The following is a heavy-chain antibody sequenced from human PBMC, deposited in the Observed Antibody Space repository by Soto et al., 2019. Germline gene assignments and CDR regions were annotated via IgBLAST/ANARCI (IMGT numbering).Heavy chain of an antibody. J-gene: IGHJ6*02. D-gene: IGHD5-12*01. CDR1: GFTLSSYG. CDR2: ISYDGSNK. V-gene: IGHV3-30*18. CDR3: AKVNIVATILGMDV. Sequence: GSLRLSCAASGFTLSSYGMHWVRQAPGKGLEWVAVISYDGSNKYYADSVKGRFTISRDNSKNTLYLQMNSLRAEDTAVYYCAKVNIVATILGMDVWGQGTMVTAP.